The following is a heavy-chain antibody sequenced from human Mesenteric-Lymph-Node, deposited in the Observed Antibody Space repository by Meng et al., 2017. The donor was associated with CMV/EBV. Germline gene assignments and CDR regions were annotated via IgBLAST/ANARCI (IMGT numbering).Heavy chain of an antibody. J-gene: IGHJ6*02. D-gene: IGHD3-9*01. CDR2: IIPIFGTA. Sequence: SVKVSCKASGGTFSSYTITWVRQAPGQGREWMGRIIPIFGTANYAQKIQGRVTMTTDTSTDTAYMELRSLRSDDTAVYYCARDFDSGNYYYCAMDVWGQGTTVTVSS. CDR3: ARDFDSGNYYYCAMDV. V-gene: IGHV1-69*08. CDR1: GGTFSSYT.